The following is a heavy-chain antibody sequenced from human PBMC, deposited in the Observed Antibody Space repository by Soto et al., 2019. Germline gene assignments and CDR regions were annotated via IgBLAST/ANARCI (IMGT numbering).Heavy chain of an antibody. D-gene: IGHD6-19*01. Sequence: QVQLVESGGGVVQPGRSLRLSCAASGFTFSSYAMHWVRQAPGKGLEWVAVISYDGSNKYYADSVKGRFTISRDNSKNTLYLQMNSLRGEDTAVYYCARDGVAVAGNRYYFDYWGQGTLVTVSS. CDR2: ISYDGSNK. V-gene: IGHV3-30-3*01. CDR3: ARDGVAVAGNRYYFDY. CDR1: GFTFSSYA. J-gene: IGHJ4*02.